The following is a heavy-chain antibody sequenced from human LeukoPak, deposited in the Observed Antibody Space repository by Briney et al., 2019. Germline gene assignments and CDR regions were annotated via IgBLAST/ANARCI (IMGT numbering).Heavy chain of an antibody. CDR1: GFTFSVYE. D-gene: IGHD2-21*02. J-gene: IGHJ4*02. CDR2: ISSSGSTI. V-gene: IGHV3-48*03. Sequence: GGSLRLSCEASGFTFSVYEMTWLRQAPGKGLEWLSYISSSGSTIYYTDSVKGRFTISRDNSKNTLYLQMNSLRAEDTAVYYCARDIVVVTAILDYWGQGTLVTVSS. CDR3: ARDIVVVTAILDY.